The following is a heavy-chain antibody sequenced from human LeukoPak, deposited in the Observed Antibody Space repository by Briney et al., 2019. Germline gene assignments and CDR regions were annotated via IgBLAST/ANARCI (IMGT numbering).Heavy chain of an antibody. D-gene: IGHD6-19*01. Sequence: TSETLSLTCSVSGGSFSSFYWSWIRQPPGKGLEWIGSMYHSGSANYNPSLKSRVTISVDTSKNQFSLKLSSVTAADTAVYYCASARDFGWEGTWNWGQGTLVTVSS. V-gene: IGHV4-59*08. CDR1: GGSFSSFY. CDR3: ASARDFGWEGTWN. CDR2: MYHSGSA. J-gene: IGHJ4*02.